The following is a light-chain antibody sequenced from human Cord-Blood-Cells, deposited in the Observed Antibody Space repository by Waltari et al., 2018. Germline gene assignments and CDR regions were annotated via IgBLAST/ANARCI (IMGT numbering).Light chain of an antibody. CDR2: GAS. J-gene: IGKJ2*01. CDR1: QSVSSSY. CDR3: QQYGSSYT. V-gene: IGKV3-20*01. Sequence: IVLKHCRGTLSLPPGARATISCRASQSVSSSYLAWYQQKPGLAPRRLIYGASSRATGIPDGFSGSGSGTDFTLTISRLEPEVFAVYYCQQYGSSYTFGQGTKVEIK.